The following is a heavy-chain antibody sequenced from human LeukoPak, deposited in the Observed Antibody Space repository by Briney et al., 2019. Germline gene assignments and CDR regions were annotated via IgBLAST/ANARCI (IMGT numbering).Heavy chain of an antibody. CDR1: GFTFSTCV. J-gene: IGHJ4*02. Sequence: PGGSLRLSCAASGFTFSTCVVNWVRQAPGKGLEWVSTISGSGGSTYYADSVKGRLTISRDNSKNTLYLQMSSLRVEDTAVYYCARRAAAPTYFDYWGQGTLVTVSS. V-gene: IGHV3-23*01. D-gene: IGHD6-13*01. CDR3: ARRAAAPTYFDY. CDR2: ISGSGGST.